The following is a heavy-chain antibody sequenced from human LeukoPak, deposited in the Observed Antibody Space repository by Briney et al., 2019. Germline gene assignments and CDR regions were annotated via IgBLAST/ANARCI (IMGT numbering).Heavy chain of an antibody. CDR2: IKSESDGGTT. D-gene: IGHD2-2*01. CDR1: GFTFSNTW. Sequence: GGSLRLSCVASGFTFSNTWMNWVRQGSGKGLEWVGRIKSESDGGTTEYAAPVDGRFTISRDDSKNTLYLQMNSLKTEDTAVYYCATGAGDIVVVPTAVDYYFYMDTWGTGTTLTVSS. J-gene: IGHJ6*03. V-gene: IGHV3-15*01. CDR3: ATGAGDIVVVPTAVDYYFYMDT.